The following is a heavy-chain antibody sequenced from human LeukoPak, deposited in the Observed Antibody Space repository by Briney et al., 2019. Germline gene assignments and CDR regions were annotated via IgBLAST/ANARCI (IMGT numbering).Heavy chain of an antibody. J-gene: IGHJ5*02. D-gene: IGHD3-22*01. CDR3: ARVLPPYSSGYYYDYNWFDP. CDR1: GGSFSGYY. Sequence: SETLSLTCAVYGGSFSGYYWSWIRQPPGKGLDWIGEINHSGSTNYHPSLKSRVTISVDTSKNQFSLKLSSVTAADTAVYYCARVLPPYSSGYYYDYNWFDPWGQGTLVTVSS. CDR2: INHSGST. V-gene: IGHV4-34*01.